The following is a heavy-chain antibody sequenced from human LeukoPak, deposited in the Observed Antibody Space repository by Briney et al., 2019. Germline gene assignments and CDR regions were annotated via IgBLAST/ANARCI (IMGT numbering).Heavy chain of an antibody. CDR1: GYSFTSYW. J-gene: IGHJ4*02. D-gene: IGHD1-26*01. CDR2: IDPSDSYT. V-gene: IGHV5-10-1*01. CDR3: ARRAGVGPNFDY. Sequence: PGESLKISCKGSGYSFTSYWIGWVRQMPGKGLEWMGRIDPSDSYTNYSPSFQGHVTISADKSISTAYLQWSSLKASDTAMYYCARRAGVGPNFDYWGQGTLVTVSS.